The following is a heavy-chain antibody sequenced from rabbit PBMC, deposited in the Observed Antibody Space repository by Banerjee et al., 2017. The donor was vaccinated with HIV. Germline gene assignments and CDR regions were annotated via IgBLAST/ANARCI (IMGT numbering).Heavy chain of an antibody. V-gene: IGHV1S43*01. D-gene: IGHD1-1*01. J-gene: IGHJ4*01. CDR1: GFSFSNKYV. Sequence: QEQLEESGGGLVQPEGSLTLTCTASGFSFSNKYVMCWVRQAPGKGLEWIACIYSSNGDKWYASWVNGRFTISRSTSLNTVDLKMTSLTVADTATYFCARWGSGWNLNLWGPGTLVTVS. CDR3: ARWGSGWNLNL. CDR2: IYSSNGDK.